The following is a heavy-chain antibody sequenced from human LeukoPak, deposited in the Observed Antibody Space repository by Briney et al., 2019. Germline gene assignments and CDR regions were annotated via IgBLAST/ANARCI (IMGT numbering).Heavy chain of an antibody. CDR2: IYSGGST. Sequence: SGGSLRLSCAASGFTVSSNYMSWVRQAPGKGLEWVSVIYSGGSTYYADSVKGRFTISRDNSKNTLYLQMNSLRAEDTAVYYCARKLAFGGFNFFDYWGQGTLVTVSS. D-gene: IGHD3-16*01. J-gene: IGHJ4*02. V-gene: IGHV3-53*01. CDR3: ARKLAFGGFNFFDY. CDR1: GFTVSSNY.